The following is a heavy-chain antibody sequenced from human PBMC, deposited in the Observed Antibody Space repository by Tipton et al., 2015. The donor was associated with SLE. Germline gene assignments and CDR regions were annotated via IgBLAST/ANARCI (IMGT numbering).Heavy chain of an antibody. CDR2: INHSGST. Sequence: TLSLTCTVSGGSISSSSYYWGRIRQPPGKGLEWIGEINHSGSTNYNPSLKSRVTISVDTSKNQFSLKLSSVTAADTAVYYCARDFGGMDVWGQGTTVTVSS. CDR1: GGSISSSSYY. J-gene: IGHJ6*02. CDR3: ARDFGGMDV. V-gene: IGHV4-39*07. D-gene: IGHD3-10*01.